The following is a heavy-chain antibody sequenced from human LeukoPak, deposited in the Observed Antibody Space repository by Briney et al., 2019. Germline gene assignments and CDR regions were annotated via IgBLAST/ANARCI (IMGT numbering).Heavy chain of an antibody. J-gene: IGHJ6*03. CDR1: GFTFSSYD. V-gene: IGHV3-13*01. Sequence: GGSLRLSCAASGFTFSSYDMHWVRQGIGKGLEWVSAIGTAGDTYYPGSVKGRFIISRENAKNSLYLQMNSLRAGDTAVYYCARVGHGSGSPGAGMDVWGKGTTVTIFS. CDR2: IGTAGDT. D-gene: IGHD3-10*01. CDR3: ARVGHGSGSPGAGMDV.